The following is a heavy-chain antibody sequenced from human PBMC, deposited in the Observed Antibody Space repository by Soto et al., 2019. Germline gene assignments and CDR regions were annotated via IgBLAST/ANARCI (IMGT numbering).Heavy chain of an antibody. D-gene: IGHD6-13*01. V-gene: IGHV4-31*03. CDR2: IDYSGST. CDR3: ARRSSWGGDNWFDP. CDR1: GGSISSGGYY. J-gene: IGHJ5*02. Sequence: QVQLQESGPGLVKPSQTLSLTCTVSGGSISSGGYYWSWIRQHPGKGLEWIGYIDYSGSTYYNPSLKSRVTISVDTSKNQFSLKLSSVTAADTAVYYCARRSSWGGDNWFDPWGQGTLVTVSS.